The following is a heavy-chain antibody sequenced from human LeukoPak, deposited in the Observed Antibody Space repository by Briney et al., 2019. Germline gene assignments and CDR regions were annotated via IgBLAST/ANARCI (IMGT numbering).Heavy chain of an antibody. CDR1: GGSISSYY. D-gene: IGHD3-3*01. CDR3: AREHYDFWSGPGWFDP. Sequence: SETLSLTCTVSGGSISSYYWSWIRQPAGKGLEWTGRIYTSGSTNYNPSLKSRVTMSVDTSKNQFSLKLSSVTAADTAVYYCAREHYDFWSGPGWFDPWGQGTLVTVSS. V-gene: IGHV4-4*07. CDR2: IYTSGST. J-gene: IGHJ5*02.